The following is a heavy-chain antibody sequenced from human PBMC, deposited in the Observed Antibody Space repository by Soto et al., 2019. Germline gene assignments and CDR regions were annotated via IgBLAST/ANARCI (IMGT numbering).Heavy chain of an antibody. CDR3: ARVKTYYYDSSGYYFDY. V-gene: IGHV1-18*01. CDR1: GYTFTSYG. D-gene: IGHD3-22*01. CDR2: ISAYNGNT. Sequence: QVPLVQSGAEVKKPGASVKVSCKASGYTFTSYGISWVRQAPGQGLEWMGWISAYNGNTNYAQKLQGRVTMTTDTSTTTAYMELRSLRSDDTAVYYCARVKTYYYDSSGYYFDYWGQGTLVTVSS. J-gene: IGHJ4*02.